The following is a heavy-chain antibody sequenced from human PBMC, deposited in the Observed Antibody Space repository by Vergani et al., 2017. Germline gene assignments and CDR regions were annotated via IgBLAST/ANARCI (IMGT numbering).Heavy chain of an antibody. D-gene: IGHD5-12*01. Sequence: VQLVQSGAEVKKPGASVKVSCKASGYTFTSYYMHWVRQAPGQGLEWMGIINPSGGSTSYAQKFQGRVTMTRDTSTSTVYMELSSLRSEDTAVYFCTKGSVYYHDSAGHGYDPYTGFDLWGQGTLVTVSS. CDR1: GYTFTSYY. CDR2: INPSGGST. CDR3: TKGSVYYHDSAGHGYDPYTGFDL. V-gene: IGHV1-46*01. J-gene: IGHJ3*01.